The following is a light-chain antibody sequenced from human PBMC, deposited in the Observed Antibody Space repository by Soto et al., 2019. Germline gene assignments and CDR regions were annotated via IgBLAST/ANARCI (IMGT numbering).Light chain of an antibody. CDR3: MQARQTPFT. Sequence: DIVMTQSPVSLAVTPGEPASISCTSSQSLLYIDGYNYLDWYLQKPGQPPQLLIYSASNRASGVSYRFSGSGSGTDFTLKISRVEAEDVGVYFCMQARQTPFTFGPGTKVDIK. CDR2: SAS. J-gene: IGKJ3*01. CDR1: QSLLYIDGYNY. V-gene: IGKV2-28*01.